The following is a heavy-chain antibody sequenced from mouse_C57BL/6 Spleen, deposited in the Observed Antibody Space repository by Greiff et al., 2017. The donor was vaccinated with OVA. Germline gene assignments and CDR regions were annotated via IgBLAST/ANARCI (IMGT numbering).Heavy chain of an antibody. CDR3: ARHLLGLYWYFDV. J-gene: IGHJ1*03. V-gene: IGHV2-6-1*01. Sequence: QVQLQQSGPGLVAPSQSLSITCTVSGFSLTSYGVHWVRQPPGKGLEWLVVIWSDGSTTYNSALKSRLSISKDNSKSQVFLKMNSLQTDDTAMYYCARHLLGLYWYFDVWGTGTTVTVSS. CDR1: GFSLTSYG. CDR2: IWSDGST. D-gene: IGHD4-1*01.